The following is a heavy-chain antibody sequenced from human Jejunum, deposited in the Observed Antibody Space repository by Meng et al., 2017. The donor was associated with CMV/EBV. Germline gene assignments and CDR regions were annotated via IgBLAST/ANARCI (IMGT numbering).Heavy chain of an antibody. Sequence: TYSMNWVRQAPGKGLEWVSYISGSGDNIYYADSVKGRFNIYRDNAKNSLFLKMNSLRAEDTAVYYCARGLMGCTSTSCYSGWFDPWGQGTLVTVSS. CDR1: TYS. V-gene: IGHV3-21*01. CDR2: ISGSGDNI. D-gene: IGHD2-2*02. CDR3: ARGLMGCTSTSCYSGWFDP. J-gene: IGHJ5*02.